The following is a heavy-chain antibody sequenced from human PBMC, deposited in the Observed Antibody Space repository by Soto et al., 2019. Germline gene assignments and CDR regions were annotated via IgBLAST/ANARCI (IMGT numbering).Heavy chain of an antibody. V-gene: IGHV4-61*01. CDR3: ARTTAVPNTLRSRYFFDY. Sequence: SETLSLTCSVSGGSVSNKTYYWSWIRQPPGKRLEWIGYVYYSGTTNYNPSLKSRVTISVDLSKNQFSLGLSSVTTADTALYYCARTTAVPNTLRSRYFFDYWGQGTLVTVSS. J-gene: IGHJ4*02. D-gene: IGHD4-17*01. CDR2: VYYSGTT. CDR1: GGSVSNKTYY.